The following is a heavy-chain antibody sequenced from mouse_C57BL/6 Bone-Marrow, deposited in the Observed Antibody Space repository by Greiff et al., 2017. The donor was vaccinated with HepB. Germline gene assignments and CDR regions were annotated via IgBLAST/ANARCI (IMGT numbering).Heavy chain of an antibody. D-gene: IGHD1-1*01. J-gene: IGHJ1*03. CDR3: ARNEGSSSYWYFDV. CDR1: GFSLTSYA. CDR2: IWTGGGT. V-gene: IGHV2-9-1*01. Sequence: VQLQQSGPGLVAPSQSLSITCTVSGFSLTSYAISWVRQPPGKGLEWLGVIWTGGGTNYNSALKSRLSISKDNSKSQVFLKMNSLQTDDTARYYCARNEGSSSYWYFDVWGTGTTVTVSS.